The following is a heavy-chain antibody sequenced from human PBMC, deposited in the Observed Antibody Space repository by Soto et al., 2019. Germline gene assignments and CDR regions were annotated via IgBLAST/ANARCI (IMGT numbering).Heavy chain of an antibody. Sequence: QITLKESGPTLVKPTQTLTLTCTFSGFSLTTAGAGVGWIRQPPGKALEWLALIYWNDDTRYSPSLKSRLTSTKDTSKNQVVLRMTNVDPVDTATYYCAHRGYCNYPRYNWFARWGQGILVIVSS. J-gene: IGHJ5*02. CDR3: AHRGYCNYPRYNWFAR. CDR2: IYWNDDT. D-gene: IGHD4-4*01. CDR1: GFSLTTAGAG. V-gene: IGHV2-5*01.